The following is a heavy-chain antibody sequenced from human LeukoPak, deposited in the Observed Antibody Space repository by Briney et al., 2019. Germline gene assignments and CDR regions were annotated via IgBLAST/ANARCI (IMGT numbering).Heavy chain of an antibody. CDR1: VYTFTRYD. CDR3: ARYHSSGYYPHPFDY. V-gene: IGHV1-8*01. D-gene: IGHD3-22*01. J-gene: IGHJ4*02. CDR2: MNPNSGNT. Sequence: ASVKVSCKASVYTFTRYDINWVRQATGQGLEWMGWMNPNSGNTDYAQKFQGRVTMTRNTSISTAYMELSSLRSEDTAVYYCARYHSSGYYPHPFDYWGQGTLVTVSS.